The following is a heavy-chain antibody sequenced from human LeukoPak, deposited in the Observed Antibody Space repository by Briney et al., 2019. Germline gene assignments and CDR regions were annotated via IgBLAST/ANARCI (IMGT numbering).Heavy chain of an antibody. J-gene: IGHJ3*02. Sequence: GASVKVSFKVSGYTLTELSMHWVRQAPGKGLEWMGGFDPEDGETIYAQKFQGRVTMTEDTSTDTAYMELSSLRSEDTAVYYCATPRRSIGFSGSYYIGAFDIWGQGTMVTVSS. CDR3: ATPRRSIGFSGSYYIGAFDI. CDR2: FDPEDGET. CDR1: GYTLTELS. D-gene: IGHD1-26*01. V-gene: IGHV1-24*01.